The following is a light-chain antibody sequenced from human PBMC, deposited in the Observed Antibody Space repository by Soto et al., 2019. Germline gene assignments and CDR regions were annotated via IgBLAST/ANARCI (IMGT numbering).Light chain of an antibody. CDR2: HNN. CDR3: QSYDNSVSAYV. J-gene: IGLJ1*01. Sequence: QSVLTQPHSVSGAPGQRVTISCTGTSSNIGAGYHVHWYQQHPGIAPKLLISHNNNRPSGVPDRFSGSKSDTSASLAITGLQDDDEAYYYCQSYDNSVSAYVFGSGHKVTVL. V-gene: IGLV1-40*01. CDR1: SSNIGAGYH.